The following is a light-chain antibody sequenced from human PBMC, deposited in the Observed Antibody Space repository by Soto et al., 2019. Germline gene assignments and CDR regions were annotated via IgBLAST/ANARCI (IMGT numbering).Light chain of an antibody. V-gene: IGKV1-5*03. CDR1: QSISGW. Sequence: DIQMTQSPSTLSASVGDRVTITCRASQSISGWLAWYQQKPGKAPKLLIYKASSLESGVPSRFSGRGSGTEFTLAISSLQPDDYATYYCQEYNSHSRYTFGQGTKLEIK. CDR3: QEYNSHSRYT. CDR2: KAS. J-gene: IGKJ2*01.